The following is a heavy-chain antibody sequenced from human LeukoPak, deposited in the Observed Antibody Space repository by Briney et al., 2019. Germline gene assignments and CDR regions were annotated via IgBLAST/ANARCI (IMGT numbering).Heavy chain of an antibody. V-gene: IGHV3-11*03. CDR3: ASQGPYSSSWYGDYFDY. Sequence: PGGSLRLSCAASGFTFSDYYMSWIRQAPGKGLEWVSYISSSSSYTNYADSVKGRFTISRDNAKNSLYLQMNSLRAEDTAVYYCASQGPYSSSWYGDYFDYWGQGTLVTVSS. CDR1: GFTFSDYY. CDR2: ISSSSSYT. J-gene: IGHJ4*02. D-gene: IGHD6-13*01.